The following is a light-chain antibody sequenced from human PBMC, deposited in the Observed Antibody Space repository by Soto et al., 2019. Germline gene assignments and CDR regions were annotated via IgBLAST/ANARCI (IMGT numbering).Light chain of an antibody. CDR3: QQYNNWLWT. V-gene: IGKV3-15*01. CDR2: GAS. Sequence: ILRTQSPATLSVSPGERATLSCRASQSVSSNLAWYQQKPGQAPRLLIYGASTRATGIPARFSGSGSGTEFTLTISSLQSEDFAVYYCQQYNNWLWTFGQGTKVDIK. CDR1: QSVSSN. J-gene: IGKJ1*01.